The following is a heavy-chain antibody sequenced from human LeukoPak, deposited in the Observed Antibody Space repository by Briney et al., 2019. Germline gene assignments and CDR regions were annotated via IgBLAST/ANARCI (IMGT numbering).Heavy chain of an antibody. V-gene: IGHV3-66*01. Sequence: GGSLRLSCAASGFTVSSNYMGWVRQAPGKGLEGVSVIYSGGDTYYADSVKGRFTISRDNTKNSLFLQLNSLRAEDTAVYYCVRDRGWYHFDLWGQGTLVTVSS. CDR2: IYSGGDT. CDR3: VRDRGWYHFDL. CDR1: GFTVSSNY. D-gene: IGHD3-10*01. J-gene: IGHJ4*02.